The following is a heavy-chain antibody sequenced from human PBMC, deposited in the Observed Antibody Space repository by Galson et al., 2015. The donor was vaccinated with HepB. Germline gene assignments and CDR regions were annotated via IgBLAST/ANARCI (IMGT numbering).Heavy chain of an antibody. Sequence: SLRLSCAASGFTFGDYAMSWVRQAPGKGLEWVGFIRSKAYGGTTEYAASVKGRFTISRDDSKSIAYLQMNSLKTEDTAVYYCTTLQWLFRNDRLFDYWGQGTLVTVSS. CDR2: IRSKAYGGTT. CDR1: GFTFGDYA. J-gene: IGHJ4*02. CDR3: TTLQWLFRNDRLFDY. D-gene: IGHD6-19*01. V-gene: IGHV3-49*04.